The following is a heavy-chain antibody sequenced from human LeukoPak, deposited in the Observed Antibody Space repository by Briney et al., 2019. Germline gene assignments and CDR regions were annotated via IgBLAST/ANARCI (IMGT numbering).Heavy chain of an antibody. D-gene: IGHD3-22*01. CDR3: ATYDSSVGGFDP. J-gene: IGHJ5*02. Sequence: ASVKVSCKASGYTFTGYYMHWVRQAPGQGLEWMGWINPNSGGTNYAQKFQGRVTMTRDTSISTAYMELSRLRSDDTAVYYCATYDSSVGGFDPWGHGTLVIVSS. CDR1: GYTFTGYY. V-gene: IGHV1-2*02. CDR2: INPNSGGT.